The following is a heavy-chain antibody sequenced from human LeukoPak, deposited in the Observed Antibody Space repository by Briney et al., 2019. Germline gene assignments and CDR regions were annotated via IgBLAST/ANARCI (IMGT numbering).Heavy chain of an antibody. J-gene: IGHJ4*02. CDR2: IYYSGST. Sequence: SQTLSLTCTVSGGSISSGGYYWSWIRQHPGKGLEWIGYIYYSGSTYYNPSLKSRVTISIDTSKNQFSLKLSSVTAADTAVYYCASSAQVAAVPYHYWGQGTLVTVSS. CDR1: GGSISSGGYY. CDR3: ASSAQVAAVPYHY. V-gene: IGHV4-31*03. D-gene: IGHD1-26*01.